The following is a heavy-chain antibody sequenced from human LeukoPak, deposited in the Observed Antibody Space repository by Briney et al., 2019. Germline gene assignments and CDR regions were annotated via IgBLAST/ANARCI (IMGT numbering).Heavy chain of an antibody. D-gene: IGHD4-17*01. V-gene: IGHV1-18*01. CDR2: ISAYNGNT. J-gene: IGHJ6*03. CDR1: GYTFTSYG. Sequence: ASVKVSCKASGYTFTSYGISWVRQAPGQGLEWMGWISAYNGNTNYAQKLQGRVTMTTDTSTSTAYMELRSLRSDDTAVYYCARAVYGDYPYYYYYMDVWGKGTTVTISS. CDR3: ARAVYGDYPYYYYYMDV.